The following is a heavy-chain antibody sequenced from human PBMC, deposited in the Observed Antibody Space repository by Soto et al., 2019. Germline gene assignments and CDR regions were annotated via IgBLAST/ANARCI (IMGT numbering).Heavy chain of an antibody. CDR3: AKDASGWSVT. J-gene: IGHJ5*02. D-gene: IGHD6-19*01. V-gene: IGHV3-7*04. CDR1: GFTFSNFW. CDR2: MNQDGSEK. Sequence: EVQLVESGGDLVQPGGSLRLSCAASGFTFSNFWMSWVRQTPGRGLEWVANMNQDGSEKYYLDSVRGRFTISRDNAKNSLSLQINSLRAEETAVYYCAKDASGWSVTWGQGTPVIVSS.